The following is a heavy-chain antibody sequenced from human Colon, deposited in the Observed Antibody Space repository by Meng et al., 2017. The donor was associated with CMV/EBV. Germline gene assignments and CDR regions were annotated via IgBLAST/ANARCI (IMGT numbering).Heavy chain of an antibody. CDR1: GYTFNTYG. V-gene: IGHV1-18*01. CDR2: ISGSNGNT. CDR3: ARGGGYCSAGSYPDYFDQ. Sequence: ASVKVSCKPSGYTFNTYGVTWVRQAPGQGLEWMGWISGSNGNTNYAQKLRGRVTLTTDTSTNTAYMERGGLTSDDTAVYYGARGGGYCSAGSYPDYFDQWGQGTLVTVSS. J-gene: IGHJ4*02. D-gene: IGHD3-10*01.